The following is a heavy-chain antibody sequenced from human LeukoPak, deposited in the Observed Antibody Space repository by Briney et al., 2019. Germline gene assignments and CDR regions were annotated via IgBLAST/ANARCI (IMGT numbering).Heavy chain of an antibody. CDR3: ATEDRGGWRAFDI. D-gene: IGHD6-19*01. J-gene: IGHJ3*02. V-gene: IGHV1-24*01. CDR2: FDPKDGET. CDR1: GYTLTELS. Sequence: GAPVKVSCKVSGYTLTELSMHWVRQAPGKGLEWRGGFDPKDGETIYAQKFQGRVTMTEDPSTDTAYMELSSLRSEDTAVYYCATEDRGGWRAFDIWGQGTRVTVSS.